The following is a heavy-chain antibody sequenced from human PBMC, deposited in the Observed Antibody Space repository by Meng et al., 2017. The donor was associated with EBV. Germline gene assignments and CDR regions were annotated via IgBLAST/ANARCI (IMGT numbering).Heavy chain of an antibody. J-gene: IGHJ4*02. CDR1: GGSFSGYY. CDR3: ARHRLWSGYFRSPYDY. D-gene: IGHD3-3*01. Sequence: QVQLQQRGAGLLKPSETLPPTCAVYGGSFSGYYWSWIRQPPGKGLEWIGEINHCGSNNYNPSLKSRVTISVDTSKDQFSLKLSSVTAADTAEYYCARHRLWSGYFRSPYDYWGQGALVTVSS. V-gene: IGHV4-34*01. CDR2: INHCGSN.